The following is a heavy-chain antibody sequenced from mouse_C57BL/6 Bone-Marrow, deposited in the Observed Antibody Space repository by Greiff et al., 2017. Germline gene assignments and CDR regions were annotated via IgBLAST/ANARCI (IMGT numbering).Heavy chain of an antibody. CDR2: IWRGGST. CDR3: AKNAYYGLDY. CDR1: GFSLTSYG. J-gene: IGHJ2*01. V-gene: IGHV2-5*01. D-gene: IGHD1-1*01. Sequence: VQGVESGPGLVQPSQSLSITCTVSGFSLTSYGVHWVRQSPGKGLEWLGVIWRGGSTDYNAAFMSRLSITKYNSTRQGFFKMNSLQADDTAIYYCAKNAYYGLDYWGQGTTLTVSS.